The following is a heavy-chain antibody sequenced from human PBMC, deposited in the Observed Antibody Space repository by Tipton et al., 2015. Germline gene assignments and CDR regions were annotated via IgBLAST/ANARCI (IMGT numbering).Heavy chain of an antibody. Sequence: TLSLTCTVSGGSVSSGGYYWSWIRQHPGKGLEWIGYIYYSGSTNYNPSLQSRVTISVDTSQNQFSLKLTSVTAADTAVYYCARGLVGATLDAFDIWGQGTMVTVSS. CDR3: ARGLVGATLDAFDI. CDR1: GGSVSSGGYY. D-gene: IGHD1-26*01. V-gene: IGHV4-61*08. J-gene: IGHJ3*02. CDR2: IYYSGST.